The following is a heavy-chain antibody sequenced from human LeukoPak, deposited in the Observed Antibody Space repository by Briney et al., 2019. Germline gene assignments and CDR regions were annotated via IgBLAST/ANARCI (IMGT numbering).Heavy chain of an antibody. D-gene: IGHD2-2*01. J-gene: IGHJ4*02. CDR1: GFTFSSYG. CDR2: IWNDGSNK. V-gene: IGHV3-33*01. Sequence: PGGSLRLSRAASGFTFSSYGMHWVRQAPGKGLEWVAVIWNDGSNKYYADSVKGRFTISRDNSKNTLYLQMNSLRADDTAVYYCARAVEKYCSTTGCFFDYGARGARVTVPS. CDR3: ARAVEKYCSTTGCFFDY.